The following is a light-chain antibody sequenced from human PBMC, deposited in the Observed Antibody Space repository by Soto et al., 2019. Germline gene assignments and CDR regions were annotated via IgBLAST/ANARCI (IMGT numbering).Light chain of an antibody. CDR2: DVS. V-gene: IGLV2-14*01. J-gene: IGLJ1*01. Sequence: QSALTQPASVSGSPGQSITISCTGTSSDVGGYTYVSWYQQHPGKAPKLMIYDVSNRPSGVSKRFSGSKSGNTASLTISGLLADDQADDYCSSYTSSSTLYVFGTGTKVTVL. CDR3: SSYTSSSTLYV. CDR1: SSDVGGYTY.